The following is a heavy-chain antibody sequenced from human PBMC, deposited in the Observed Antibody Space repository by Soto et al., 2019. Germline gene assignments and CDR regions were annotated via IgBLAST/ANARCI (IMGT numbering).Heavy chain of an antibody. J-gene: IGHJ6*02. V-gene: IGHV1-69*08. CDR1: GGTFSSYT. CDR2: IIPILGIA. D-gene: IGHD2-15*01. Sequence: QVQLVQSGAEVKKPGSSVKVSCKASGGTFSSYTISWVRQAPGQGLEWMGRIIPILGIANYAQKFQGRVTITADKPASTAYMELSSLRSEDTAVYYCARERLYCSGGSCPHPYCYYYGMDVWGQGTTVTVSS. CDR3: ARERLYCSGGSCPHPYCYYYGMDV.